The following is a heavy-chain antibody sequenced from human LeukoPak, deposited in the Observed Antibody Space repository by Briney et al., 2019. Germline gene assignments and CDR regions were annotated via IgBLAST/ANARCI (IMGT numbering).Heavy chain of an antibody. CDR3: ARQQRQPNSIIYYGMYV. V-gene: IGHV3-66*04. Sequence: GGSLTPSCAASGFTVSSNSISWVRQAPGKGLEWVSVIYSGGSTYYADSVKGRFTISRDNSKNTLYLQMNSLRAEDTAVYYCARQQRQPNSIIYYGMYVWGQATTVTVSS. D-gene: IGHD1-1*01. CDR1: GFTVSSNS. CDR2: IYSGGST. J-gene: IGHJ6*02.